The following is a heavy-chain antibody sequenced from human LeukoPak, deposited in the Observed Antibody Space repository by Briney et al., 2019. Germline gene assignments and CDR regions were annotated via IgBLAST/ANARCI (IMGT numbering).Heavy chain of an antibody. V-gene: IGHV4-30-2*01. CDR3: ARGLATIFGN. J-gene: IGHJ4*02. CDR1: GGSISSGGYY. Sequence: SETLSLTCTVSGGSISSGGYYWSWIRQPPGKGLEWIGYIYHSGSTYYNPSLKSRVTISVDRSKNQFSLKLSSVTAADTAVYYCARGLATIFGNWGQGTLVTVSS. D-gene: IGHD3-3*01. CDR2: IYHSGST.